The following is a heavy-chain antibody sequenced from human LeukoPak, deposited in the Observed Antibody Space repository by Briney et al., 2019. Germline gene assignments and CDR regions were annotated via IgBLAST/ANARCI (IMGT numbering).Heavy chain of an antibody. CDR1: GGSIRTSDYY. V-gene: IGHV4-39*01. CDR3: ARASGVLPSFEWANWFDT. CDR2: IHDSGST. J-gene: IGHJ5*02. Sequence: SETLSLTCTVSGGSIRTSDYYWAWIRPPPGRGLEWIGTIHDSGSTSYKPSLKSRLTVSADTSRNQFYMKRSCVTAADTAVYYCARASGVLPSFEWANWFDTWGQGSLVTVSS. D-gene: IGHD3-9*01.